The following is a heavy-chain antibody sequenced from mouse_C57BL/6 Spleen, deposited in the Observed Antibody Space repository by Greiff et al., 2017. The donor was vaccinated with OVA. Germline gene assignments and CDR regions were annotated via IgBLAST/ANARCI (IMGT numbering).Heavy chain of an antibody. CDR2: IDPSDSYT. Sequence: VQLQQPGAELVKPGASVKLSCKASGYTFTSYWMQWVKQRPGQGLEWIGEIDPSDSYTNSNQKFKGKATLTVDTSSSTAYLQLSSLTSDDSAVYYCTRCLQPSVAMDYWGQGTSVTVSS. D-gene: IGHD6-1*01. CDR3: TRCLQPSVAMDY. V-gene: IGHV1-50*01. CDR1: GYTFTSYW. J-gene: IGHJ4*01.